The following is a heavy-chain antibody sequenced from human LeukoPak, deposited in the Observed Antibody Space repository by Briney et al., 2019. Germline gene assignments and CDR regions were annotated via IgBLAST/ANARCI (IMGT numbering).Heavy chain of an antibody. J-gene: IGHJ3*02. Sequence: SETLSLTCTVSGGSISSYYWTWIRQPAGKGLEWIGRITTSGTTNYNPSLKSRVTMSLDTSKNQFSLKLSSVTAADTAVYYCARAAGRLPDNDAFDIWGQGTMVTVSS. D-gene: IGHD1-14*01. V-gene: IGHV4-4*07. CDR3: ARAAGRLPDNDAFDI. CDR1: GGSISSYY. CDR2: ITTSGTT.